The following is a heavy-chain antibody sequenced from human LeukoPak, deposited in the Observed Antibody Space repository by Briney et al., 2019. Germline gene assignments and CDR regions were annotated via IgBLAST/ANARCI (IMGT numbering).Heavy chain of an antibody. CDR3: ARASRRRDGYNLVPSRFDY. D-gene: IGHD5-24*01. CDR2: ISYDGSNK. V-gene: IGHV3-30*03. Sequence: GGSLRLSCAASGFTFSSYGMHWVRQAPGKGLEWVAVISYDGSNKYYADSVKGRFTISRDNSKNTLYLQMNSLRAEDTAVYYCARASRRRDGYNLVPSRFDYWGQGTLVTVSS. CDR1: GFTFSSYG. J-gene: IGHJ4*02.